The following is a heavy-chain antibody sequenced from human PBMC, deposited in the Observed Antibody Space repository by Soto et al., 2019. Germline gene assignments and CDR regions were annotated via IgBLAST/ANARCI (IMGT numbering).Heavy chain of an antibody. CDR2: IWYDGSNK. Sequence: QVQLVASGGGVVQPGRSLRLSCAASGFTFSSYAMHWVRQAPGKGLEWVAVIWYDGSNKYYADSVKGRFTISRDNSKNTLYLQMNSLRAEDTAVYYCARGPVVVTATHWFDPWGQGTLVTVSS. CDR3: ARGPVVVTATHWFDP. J-gene: IGHJ5*02. CDR1: GFTFSSYA. V-gene: IGHV3-33*01. D-gene: IGHD2-15*01.